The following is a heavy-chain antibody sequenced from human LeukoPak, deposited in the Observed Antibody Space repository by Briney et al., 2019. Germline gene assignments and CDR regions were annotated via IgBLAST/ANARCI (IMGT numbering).Heavy chain of an antibody. Sequence: SETLSLTCTVSGGSISSYYWSWIRQPPGKGLEWIGYIYYSGSTNYNPSLKSRVTISVDTSKNQFSLKLSSVTAADTAVYYCARGIVRRGVVPAAMLRRLDYLQHWGQGTLVTVSS. CDR3: ARGIVRRGVVPAAMLRRLDYLQH. CDR1: GGSISSYY. J-gene: IGHJ1*01. V-gene: IGHV4-59*01. CDR2: IYYSGST. D-gene: IGHD2-2*01.